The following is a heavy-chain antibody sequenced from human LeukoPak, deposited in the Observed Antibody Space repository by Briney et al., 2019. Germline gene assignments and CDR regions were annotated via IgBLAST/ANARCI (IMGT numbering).Heavy chain of an antibody. J-gene: IGHJ4*02. CDR3: ARRAPSHDFDY. CDR1: GFTFRNHW. Sequence: GGSLRLSCAASGFTFRNHWMSWVRQAPGKGLEYVANINLDGSEKYYVDSVKGRFTISRDNAKNSLYLQMNSLRAEDTAVYYCARRAPSHDFDYWGQGTLVTVSS. CDR2: INLDGSEK. V-gene: IGHV3-7*01.